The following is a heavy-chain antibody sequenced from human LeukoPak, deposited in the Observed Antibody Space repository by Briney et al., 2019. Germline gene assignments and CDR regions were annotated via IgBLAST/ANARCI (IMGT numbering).Heavy chain of an antibody. CDR1: GFTFSSYV. CDR2: ISSTSSYI. Sequence: GGSLRLSCAASGFTFSSYVMNWVRQAPGKGLEWVSSISSTSSYIYYADSVKGRFTISRDNAKNPLYLQMDSLRAEDTAVYYCAGLWFGDRPPFDYWGQGTLVTVSS. D-gene: IGHD3-10*01. V-gene: IGHV3-21*01. CDR3: AGLWFGDRPPFDY. J-gene: IGHJ4*02.